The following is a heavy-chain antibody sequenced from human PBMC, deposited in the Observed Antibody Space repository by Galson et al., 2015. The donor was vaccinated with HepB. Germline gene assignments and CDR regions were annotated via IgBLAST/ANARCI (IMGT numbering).Heavy chain of an antibody. CDR2: VNPNRGDT. CDR3: ARLVDTAPDV. Sequence: SVKVSCKASGYTFTDYYMHWVRQAPGQGLEWMGWVNPNRGDTNYAQKFQGRVAMTTDTPSTTAFMELRSLRFDDTAVYYCARLVDTAPDVWGQGTTVTVSS. D-gene: IGHD5-18*01. J-gene: IGHJ6*02. V-gene: IGHV1-2*02. CDR1: GYTFTDYY.